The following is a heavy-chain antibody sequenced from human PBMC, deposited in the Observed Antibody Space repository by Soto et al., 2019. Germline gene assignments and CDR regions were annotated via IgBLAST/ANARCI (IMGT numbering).Heavy chain of an antibody. CDR2: IIPISGTA. D-gene: IGHD2-2*01. V-gene: IGHV1-69*01. CDR3: ARSQGSSTSLEIYYYYYYGMDV. J-gene: IGHJ6*02. Sequence: QVQLVQSGAEVKKPGSSVKVSCKASGGTFSSYAISWVRQAPGQGLEWMGGIIPISGTANYAQKLQGRVTTTADESTSTAYKELSSLRSEDTAVYYCARSQGSSTSLEIYYYYYYGMDVWGQGTTVTVSS. CDR1: GGTFSSYA.